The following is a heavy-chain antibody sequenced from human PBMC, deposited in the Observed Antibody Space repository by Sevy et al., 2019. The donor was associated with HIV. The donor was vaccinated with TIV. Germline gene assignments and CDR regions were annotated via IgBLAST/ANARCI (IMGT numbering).Heavy chain of an antibody. V-gene: IGHV3-30*04. D-gene: IGHD2-2*01. Sequence: GGSLRLSCAASGFTFSSYAMHWVRQAPGKGLEWVAVISYDGSIKYYADSVKGRFTISRDNTKNTLYLQMNSLRAEDTAVYYCTREGPLDTMPYDDWGQGTLVTVSS. CDR3: TREGPLDTMPYDD. CDR1: GFTFSSYA. CDR2: ISYDGSIK. J-gene: IGHJ4*02.